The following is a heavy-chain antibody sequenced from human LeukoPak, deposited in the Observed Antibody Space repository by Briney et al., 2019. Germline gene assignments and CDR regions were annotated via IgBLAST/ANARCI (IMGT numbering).Heavy chain of an antibody. V-gene: IGHV3-74*01. CDR1: EFTFSSYW. J-gene: IGHJ4*02. D-gene: IGHD3-3*01. CDR3: VRAVGGNDGRTFGY. Sequence: LPGGSLRLSCAASEFTFSSYWMHWVRQAPGKGLVWVSRVSSDGSITDYTDSVKGRFTISRDNAKNTLYLQMNSLRAEDTAMYYCVRAVGGNDGRTFGYWAQGTLVTVSS. CDR2: VSSDGSIT.